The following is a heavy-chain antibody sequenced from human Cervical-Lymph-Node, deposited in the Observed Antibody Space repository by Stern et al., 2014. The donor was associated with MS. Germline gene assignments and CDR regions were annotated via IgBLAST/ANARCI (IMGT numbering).Heavy chain of an antibody. Sequence: VQLVESGAEVKKPGASVRVSCKTSGYNFISHDHNWVRQATGQGLQWMGWMEPRNVNTWYAQKFHGRVTMTRDIATSTIYMELSSLTSEDTAVYYCARRDFSCDSCYMGVSHWVQGTLVTVSS. V-gene: IGHV1-8*01. CDR1: GYNFISHD. CDR2: MEPRNVNT. CDR3: ARRDFSCDSCYMGVSH. D-gene: IGHD2-21*02. J-gene: IGHJ4*02.